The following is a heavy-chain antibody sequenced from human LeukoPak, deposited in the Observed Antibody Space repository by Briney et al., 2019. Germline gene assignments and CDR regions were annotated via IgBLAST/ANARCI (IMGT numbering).Heavy chain of an antibody. Sequence: GRSLRLSCAASGFTFSSYGMHWVRQAPDKGLEWVAVMSNDGSCKGYADSVKGRFTISRDNSKNTLYLQMNSLRAEDTAMYFCARGDDFGSSSAWYVEYWGQGILVTVSS. CDR1: GFTFSSYG. CDR3: ARGDDFGSSSAWYVEY. D-gene: IGHD6-19*01. V-gene: IGHV3-30*04. CDR2: MSNDGSCK. J-gene: IGHJ4*02.